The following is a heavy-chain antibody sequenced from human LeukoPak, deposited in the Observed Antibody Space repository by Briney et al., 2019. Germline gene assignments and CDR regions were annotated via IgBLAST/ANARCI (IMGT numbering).Heavy chain of an antibody. J-gene: IGHJ6*03. CDR1: GYTFTSYG. CDR2: ISAYNGNA. Sequence: GASVKVSCKASGYTFTSYGISWVRQAPGQGLEWMGWISAYNGNANYAQKLQGRVTMTTDTSTSTAYMELRSLRSDDTAVYYCARDVSDCYSCYYMDVWGKGTTVTVSS. D-gene: IGHD2-21*01. V-gene: IGHV1-18*01. CDR3: ARDVSDCYSCYYMDV.